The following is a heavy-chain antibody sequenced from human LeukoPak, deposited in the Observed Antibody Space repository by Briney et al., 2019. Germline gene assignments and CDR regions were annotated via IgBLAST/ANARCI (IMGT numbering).Heavy chain of an antibody. V-gene: IGHV1-2*02. CDR1: GYTFTGYY. J-gene: IGHJ3*02. Sequence: ASVKVSCKASGYTFTGYYMHWVRQAPGQGLEWMGWINPNSGGTNYAQKFQGRVTMTRATSISTAYMELSRLRSDDTAVYYCAKTTVVTPQAFDIWGQGTMVTVSS. D-gene: IGHD4-23*01. CDR2: INPNSGGT. CDR3: AKTTVVTPQAFDI.